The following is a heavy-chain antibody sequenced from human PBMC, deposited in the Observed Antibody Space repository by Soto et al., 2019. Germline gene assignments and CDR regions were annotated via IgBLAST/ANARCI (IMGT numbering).Heavy chain of an antibody. J-gene: IGHJ4*02. CDR1: GDSVSNISVA. CDR2: TYYRSKWHY. D-gene: IGHD3-10*01. V-gene: IGHV6-1*01. CDR3: ARTLRGRGVKYFDD. Sequence: SQTLSLTCAISGDSVSNISVAWNWVRQSPSRGLEWLGRTYYRSKWHYDYAPSVRSRITINPDTSKNHFSLQLNSVSPEDAAVYYCARTLRGRGVKYFDDWGQGTLVTVSS.